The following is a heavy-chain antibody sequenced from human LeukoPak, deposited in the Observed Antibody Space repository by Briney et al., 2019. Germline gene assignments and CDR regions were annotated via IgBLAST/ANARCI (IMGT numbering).Heavy chain of an antibody. CDR2: IYTSGST. CDR1: GGSISSGSYY. D-gene: IGHD6-13*01. CDR3: ARAGYSSSYDRPYYYYMDV. V-gene: IGHV4-61*02. J-gene: IGHJ6*03. Sequence: SETLSLTCTVSGGSISSGSYYWSWIRQPAGKGLEWIGRIYTSGSTNYNPSLKSRVTISVDTSKNQFSLKLSSVTAADTAVYYCARAGYSSSYDRPYYYYMDVWGKGTTVTVSS.